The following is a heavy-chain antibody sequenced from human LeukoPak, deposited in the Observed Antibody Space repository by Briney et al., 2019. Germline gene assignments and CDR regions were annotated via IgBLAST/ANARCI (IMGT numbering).Heavy chain of an antibody. Sequence: GGSLRLSCAASGFTFSSYSMNWVRQAPGKGLEWVSSISSSSSYIYYADSVKGRFTISRDNAKNSLYLQMNSLRAEDTAVYYCAREIVVVTAATNPNWFDPWGQGTLVTVSS. CDR3: AREIVVVTAATNPNWFDP. CDR2: ISSSSSYI. V-gene: IGHV3-21*01. CDR1: GFTFSSYS. J-gene: IGHJ5*02. D-gene: IGHD2-21*02.